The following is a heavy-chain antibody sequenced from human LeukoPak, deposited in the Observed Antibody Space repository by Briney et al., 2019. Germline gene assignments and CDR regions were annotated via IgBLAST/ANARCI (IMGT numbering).Heavy chain of an antibody. J-gene: IGHJ4*02. D-gene: IGHD3-3*01. Sequence: GASVKVSCKASGYTLTGYYMHWVRQAPGQGLEWLGWINPNSGGPHYAQKLQGRVTMTRDTSLRTAYMELSRLRSDDTAVYYCARDGILRFLGGLDYWGQGTLVTVSS. CDR1: GYTLTGYY. CDR3: ARDGILRFLGGLDY. V-gene: IGHV1-2*02. CDR2: INPNSGGP.